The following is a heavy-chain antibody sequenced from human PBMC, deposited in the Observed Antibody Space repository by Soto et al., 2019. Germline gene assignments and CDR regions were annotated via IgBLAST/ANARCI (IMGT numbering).Heavy chain of an antibody. V-gene: IGHV1-69*13. CDR1: GGTFSSYA. CDR3: ARDLRDGYNPAGFDI. CDR2: IIPIFGTA. J-gene: IGHJ3*02. Sequence: SVKVSCKASGGTFSSYAISWVRQAPGQGLEWMGVIIPIFGTANYAQKFQGRVTITADESTSTAYMELSSLRSEDTAVYYCARDLRDGYNPAGFDIWGQGTMVTVSS. D-gene: IGHD5-12*01.